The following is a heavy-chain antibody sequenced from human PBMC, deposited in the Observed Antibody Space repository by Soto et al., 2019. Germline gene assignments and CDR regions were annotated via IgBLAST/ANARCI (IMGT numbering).Heavy chain of an antibody. CDR1: GGSISFYY. J-gene: IGHJ4*02. CDR2: IYYSGST. CDR3: ARHQEVRGAYRAARFNFDY. Sequence: SETLSLTCSVSGGSISFYYWSWIRQPPGKGLEWIGYIYYSGSTNYNPSLKSRVTISVDTSKNQISLKLSSVTAADTAVYYCARHQEVRGAYRAARFNFDYWGQGTLVTVSS. D-gene: IGHD6-6*01. V-gene: IGHV4-59*01.